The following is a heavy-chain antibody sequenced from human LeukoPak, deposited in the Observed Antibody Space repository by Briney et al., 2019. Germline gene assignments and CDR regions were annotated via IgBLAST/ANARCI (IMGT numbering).Heavy chain of an antibody. CDR2: IIPIFGTA. CDR1: GGTFSSYA. J-gene: IGHJ4*02. Sequence: SVKVSCKASGGTFSSYAISWVRQAPGQGLEWMGRIIPIFGTANYAQKFQGRVTITTDESTSTAYMELSSLRSEDTAVYYCARDQGDLARTSSMDYWGQGTLVTVSS. CDR3: ARDQGDLARTSSMDY. D-gene: IGHD2-21*02. V-gene: IGHV1-69*05.